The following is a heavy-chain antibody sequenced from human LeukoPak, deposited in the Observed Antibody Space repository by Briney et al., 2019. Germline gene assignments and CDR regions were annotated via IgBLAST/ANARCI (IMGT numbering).Heavy chain of an antibody. J-gene: IGHJ4*02. D-gene: IGHD5-18*01. CDR3: ARDGGGRGYSYGFPFDY. V-gene: IGHV4-59*01. Sequence: SETLSLTCTVSGGSISSYYWSWIRQPPGKGLEWIGYIYYSGSTNYNPSLKSRVTISVDTSKNQFSLKLSSVTAADTAVYYCARDGGGRGYSYGFPFDYWGQGTLVTVSS. CDR1: GGSISSYY. CDR2: IYYSGST.